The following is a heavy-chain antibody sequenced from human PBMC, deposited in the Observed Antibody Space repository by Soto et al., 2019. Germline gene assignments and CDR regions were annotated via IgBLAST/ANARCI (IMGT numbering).Heavy chain of an antibody. D-gene: IGHD2-2*01. CDR3: AKEDIVLVPAAIRGYYYYGMDV. CDR1: GFTFSSYG. V-gene: IGHV3-30*18. CDR2: ISYDGSNK. Sequence: QVQLVESGGGVVQPGRSLRLSCAASGFTFSSYGMHWVRQAPGKGLEWVAVISYDGSNKYYADSVKGRFTISRDNSKNTLHLQMNSLRAEDTAVYYCAKEDIVLVPAAIRGYYYYGMDVWGQGTTVTVSS. J-gene: IGHJ6*02.